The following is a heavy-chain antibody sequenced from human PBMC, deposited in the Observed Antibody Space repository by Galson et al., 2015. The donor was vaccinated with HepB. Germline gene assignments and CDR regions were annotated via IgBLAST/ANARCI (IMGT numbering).Heavy chain of an antibody. CDR3: ARETYDYVWGSYRLDDY. CDR1: GYTFTSYG. Sequence: VKVSCKASGYTFTSYGISWVRQAPGQGLEWMGWISAYNGNTNYAQKLQGRVTMTTDTSTSTAYMELRSLRSDDTAVYYCARETYDYVWGSYRLDDYWGQGTLVTVSS. D-gene: IGHD3-16*02. V-gene: IGHV1-18*01. J-gene: IGHJ4*02. CDR2: ISAYNGNT.